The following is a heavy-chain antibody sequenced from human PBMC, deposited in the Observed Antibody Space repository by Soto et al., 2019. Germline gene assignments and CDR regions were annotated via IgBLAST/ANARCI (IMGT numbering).Heavy chain of an antibody. D-gene: IGHD3-3*01. CDR1: GGSISSYY. V-gene: IGHV4-59*01. Sequence: PSETLSLTCTVSGGSISSYYWSWIRQPPGKGLEWIGYIYYSGSTNYNPSLKSRVTISVDTSKNQFSLKLISVTAADTAVYYCARMSSSDFWSGYDFDYWGQGTLVTV. CDR2: IYYSGST. CDR3: ARMSSSDFWSGYDFDY. J-gene: IGHJ4*02.